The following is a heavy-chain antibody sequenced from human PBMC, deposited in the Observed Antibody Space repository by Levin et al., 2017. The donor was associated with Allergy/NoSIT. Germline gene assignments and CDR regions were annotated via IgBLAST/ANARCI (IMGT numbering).Heavy chain of an antibody. D-gene: IGHD3-9*01. J-gene: IGHJ6*02. Sequence: GGSLRLSCAASTFLFSDYTMNWVRQAPGKGLEWVAFISRRSSYIYYADSVKGRFTISRDNAKNSVSLQMNSLRAEDTAIYYCARGLKILTTGSLYHDAMDAWGQGTTVSVSS. V-gene: IGHV3-21*06. CDR2: ISRRSSYI. CDR1: TFLFSDYT. CDR3: ARGLKILTTGSLYHDAMDA.